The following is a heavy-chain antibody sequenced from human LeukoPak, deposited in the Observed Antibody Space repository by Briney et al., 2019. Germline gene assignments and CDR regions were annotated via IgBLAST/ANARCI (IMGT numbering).Heavy chain of an antibody. CDR1: GFTFSRYP. D-gene: IGHD3-3*01. J-gene: IGHJ4*02. CDR3: MKAQYDFWSGLDY. CDR2: ISGNGGST. Sequence: GGSLRLSCSASGFTFSRYPMHWVRQAPGKGLEYVSAISGNGGSTYYADSVKGRFTISRDNSKNTLYLQMSSLRTEDTAIYSCMKAQYDFWSGLDYWGQGTLVTVSS. V-gene: IGHV3-64D*09.